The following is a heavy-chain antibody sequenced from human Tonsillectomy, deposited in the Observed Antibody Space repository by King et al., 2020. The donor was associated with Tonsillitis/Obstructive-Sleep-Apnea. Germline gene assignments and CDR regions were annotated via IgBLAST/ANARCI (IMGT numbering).Heavy chain of an antibody. CDR1: GGSISSSSYY. D-gene: IGHD3-10*01. CDR2: IYYSGST. J-gene: IGHJ4*02. CDR3: LVFAVLLWFGELG. Sequence: QLQESGPGLVKPSETLSLTCTVSGGSISSSSYYWGWIRQPPGKGLEWIGSIYYSGSTYYNPSLKSRVTISVDTSKNQFSLKRSSVTAAGTTVYYCLVFAVLLWFGELGWGQGTLVTVSS. V-gene: IGHV4-39*01.